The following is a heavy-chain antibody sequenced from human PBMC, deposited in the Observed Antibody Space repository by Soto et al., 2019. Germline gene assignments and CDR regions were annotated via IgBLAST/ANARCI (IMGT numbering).Heavy chain of an antibody. CDR1: GFTFSNYW. J-gene: IGHJ4*02. V-gene: IGHV3-23*01. CDR3: ATVHNTSRSFDY. CDR2: TGASGRTT. D-gene: IGHD1-20*01. Sequence: GGSLRLSCAASGFTFSNYWMSWVRQAPGKGLEWVSTTGASGRTTYYADSVKGRFTVSRDNSKNTLDLQMSSLRADDTAVYYCATVHNTSRSFDYWGQGTLVTVSS.